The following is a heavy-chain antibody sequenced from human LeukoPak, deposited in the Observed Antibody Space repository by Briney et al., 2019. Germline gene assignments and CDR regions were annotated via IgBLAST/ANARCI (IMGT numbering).Heavy chain of an antibody. CDR2: AGWAGGTT. J-gene: IGHJ4*02. CDR3: AKESDTMFFDY. CDR1: GFNFDRYT. V-gene: IGHV3-43*01. Sequence: GGSLRLSCATSGFNFDRYTIHWVRQAPGKGLEWVSLAGWAGGTTFYSDSVRGRFTISRDSGRKSVYLQMNSLTTDDTAFYFCAKESDTMFFDYWGQGALVTVSS. D-gene: IGHD3-10*02.